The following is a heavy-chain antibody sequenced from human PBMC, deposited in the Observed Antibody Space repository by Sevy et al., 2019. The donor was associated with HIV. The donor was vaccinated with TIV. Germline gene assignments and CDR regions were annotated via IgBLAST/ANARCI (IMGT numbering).Heavy chain of an antibody. D-gene: IGHD3-22*01. CDR1: GFTFSDYD. CDR2: IYSGGST. J-gene: IGHJ6*02. CDR3: ARDRYYDASGYYYYYYGLDV. V-gene: IGHV3-66*01. Sequence: GGSLRLSCAASGFTFSDYDMHWVRQVPGKGLEWVSSIYSGGSTFYADSVKGRFTISRDNSKNTLYLQMNSLRAEDTAVYYCARDRYYDASGYYYYYYGLDVWGQGTTVTVSS.